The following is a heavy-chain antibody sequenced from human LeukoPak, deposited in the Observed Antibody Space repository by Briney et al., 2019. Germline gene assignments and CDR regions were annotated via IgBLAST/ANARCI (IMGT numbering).Heavy chain of an antibody. CDR3: ARTSSEYCTNGVCYTDYYYYMDV. Sequence: PSETLSLTCTVSGGSISSYYWSWIRQPAGKGLEWIGRIYTSGSTNSDPSLKSRVTMSVDTSKNQFSLKLSSVTAADTAVYYCARTSSEYCTNGVCYTDYYYYMDVWGKGTTVTVSS. J-gene: IGHJ6*03. D-gene: IGHD2-8*01. CDR2: IYTSGST. V-gene: IGHV4-4*07. CDR1: GGSISSYY.